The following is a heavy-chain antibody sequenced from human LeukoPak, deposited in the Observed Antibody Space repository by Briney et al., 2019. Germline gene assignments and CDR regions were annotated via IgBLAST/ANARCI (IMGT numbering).Heavy chain of an antibody. Sequence: PSETLSLTCAVYGGSFSGYYWSWIRQPPGKGLEWIGEINHSGSTNYNPSLKSRVTISVDTSKNQFSLKLSSVTAADTAVYYCARRVGGYSGYGRHTIYYYYMDVWGKGTTVTISS. CDR1: GGSFSGYY. D-gene: IGHD5-12*01. J-gene: IGHJ6*03. CDR3: ARRVGGYSGYGRHTIYYYYMDV. V-gene: IGHV4-34*01. CDR2: INHSGST.